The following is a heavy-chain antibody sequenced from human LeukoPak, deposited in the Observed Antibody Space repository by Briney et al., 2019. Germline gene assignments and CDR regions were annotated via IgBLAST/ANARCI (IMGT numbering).Heavy chain of an antibody. CDR3: ASLTYDSSGYYPY. CDR1: GGSISSYY. Sequence: PSETLSLTCTVSGGSISSYYWSWIRQPPGKGLEWIGYIYYSGSTNYNPSLKSRVTISVDTSKNQFSLKLSSVTAADTAVYYCASLTYDSSGYYPYWGQGTLVTVSS. CDR2: IYYSGST. V-gene: IGHV4-59*01. D-gene: IGHD3-22*01. J-gene: IGHJ4*02.